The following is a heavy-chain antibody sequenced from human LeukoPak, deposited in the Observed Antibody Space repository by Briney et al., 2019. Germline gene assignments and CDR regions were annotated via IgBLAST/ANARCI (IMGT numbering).Heavy chain of an antibody. Sequence: ASVKVSCKVSGYTLTELSLHWVRQAPGKGLEWMGGLDPAVGEMIYTQMFQGRVTMTEDSSTDTAYMELSSLRSEDTAVYYCASGKGAIHHGVFDYWGQGTLVTVSS. CDR2: LDPAVGEM. D-gene: IGHD1-26*01. CDR1: GYTLTELS. V-gene: IGHV1-24*01. J-gene: IGHJ4*02. CDR3: ASGKGAIHHGVFDY.